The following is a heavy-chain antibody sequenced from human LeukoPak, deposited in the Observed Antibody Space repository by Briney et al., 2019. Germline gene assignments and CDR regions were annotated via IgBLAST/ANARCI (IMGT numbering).Heavy chain of an antibody. J-gene: IGHJ4*02. CDR3: AKDVLWCGQPDIDY. D-gene: IGHD4/OR15-4a*01. CDR2: ISGSGGST. V-gene: IGHV3-23*01. CDR1: GFTFSSYA. Sequence: GGSLRLSCAASGFTFSSYAMSWVRQAPGKGLEWVSAISGSGGSTYYADSVKGRFTISRDNSKNTLYLQMNSLRAEATAVYYCAKDVLWCGQPDIDYWGQGTLVTVSS.